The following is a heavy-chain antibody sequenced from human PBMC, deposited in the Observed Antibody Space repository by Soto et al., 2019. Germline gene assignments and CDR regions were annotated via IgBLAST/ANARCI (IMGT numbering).Heavy chain of an antibody. CDR3: AKETPLKRRYYDTRGYYYFDY. J-gene: IGHJ4*02. CDR1: GFTLSNYG. V-gene: IGHV3-30*18. CDR2: ISFDGSNE. Sequence: QVQLVESGGGVVQPGRSLRLSCAASGFTLSNYGMNWVRQASGKGLEWVAVISFDGSNEYYADSVKGRFTISRDNSKNTLYLQMNSLGTEDTAVYYCAKETPLKRRYYDTRGYYYFDYWGQGTLVTVSS. D-gene: IGHD3-22*01.